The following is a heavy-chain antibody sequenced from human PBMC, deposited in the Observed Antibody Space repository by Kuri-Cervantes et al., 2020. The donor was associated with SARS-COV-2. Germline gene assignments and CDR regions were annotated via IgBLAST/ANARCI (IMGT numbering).Heavy chain of an antibody. Sequence: SCTVSGGSISSGSYYWSWIRQPAGKGLEWIGRIYTSGSTNYNPSLKSRVTISVDTSKNQFSLKLSSVTAADTAVYYCARVAVVVVAAGWYFDLWGRGTLVTVSS. J-gene: IGHJ2*01. V-gene: IGHV4-61*02. CDR3: ARVAVVVVAAGWYFDL. CDR2: IYTSGST. D-gene: IGHD2-15*01. CDR1: GGSISSGSYY.